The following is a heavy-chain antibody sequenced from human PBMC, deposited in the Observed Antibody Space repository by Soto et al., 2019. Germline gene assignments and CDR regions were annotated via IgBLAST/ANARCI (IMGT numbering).Heavy chain of an antibody. V-gene: IGHV1-8*01. J-gene: IGHJ4*02. CDR3: ARPYDSSQSPRFDY. CDR2: MNPNSGNT. D-gene: IGHD3-22*01. Sequence: ASVKVSCKASGYTFTSYDINWVRQATGQGLEWMGWMNPNSGNTGYAQKFQGRVSMTTDTSTTTAYMELRSLRSDDTAVYYCARPYDSSQSPRFDYWGQGTLVTVSS. CDR1: GYTFTSYD.